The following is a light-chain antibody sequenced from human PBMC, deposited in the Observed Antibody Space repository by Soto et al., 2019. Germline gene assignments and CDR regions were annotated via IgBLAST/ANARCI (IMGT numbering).Light chain of an antibody. V-gene: IGKV3-20*01. CDR1: QSVSSSY. Sequence: EIVLTQSPGTLSLSPGERATLYCRASQSVSSSYLAWYQQKPGQAPRLLIYGASNRVSGIPDRFSGSGSGTDFTLTISRLEPEDFAVYYCQQYGGSPLWTFGQGTKVDIK. CDR2: GAS. CDR3: QQYGGSPLWT. J-gene: IGKJ1*01.